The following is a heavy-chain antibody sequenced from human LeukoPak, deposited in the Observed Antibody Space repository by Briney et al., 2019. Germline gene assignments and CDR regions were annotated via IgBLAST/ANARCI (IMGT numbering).Heavy chain of an antibody. Sequence: GESLKISCKGSGYRFTSYWIGWVRQMPGKGLEWMGIIYPGDSDTRYSPSFQGQVTISADKSISTAYLQWSSLKASDTAMYYCARQTTVTNDAFDIWGQGTMVTVSS. CDR2: IYPGDSDT. CDR3: ARQTTVTNDAFDI. J-gene: IGHJ3*02. D-gene: IGHD4-17*01. V-gene: IGHV5-51*01. CDR1: GYRFTSYW.